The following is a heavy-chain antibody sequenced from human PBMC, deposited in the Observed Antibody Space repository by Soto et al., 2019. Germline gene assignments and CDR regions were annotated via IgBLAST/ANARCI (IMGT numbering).Heavy chain of an antibody. CDR2: IYYSGST. J-gene: IGHJ6*01. CDR1: GGSINSSPFY. Sequence: PSETLSLTCTVSGGSINSSPFYWGWIRQPPGKGLEWIGTIYYSGSTYYNPSLKRRVIISVDTSKNQFSLRLTSVTAADTATYYCARHVGGVKYSKMDVWGKGTTVTGSS. CDR3: ARHVGGVKYSKMDV. D-gene: IGHD2-15*01. V-gene: IGHV4-39*01.